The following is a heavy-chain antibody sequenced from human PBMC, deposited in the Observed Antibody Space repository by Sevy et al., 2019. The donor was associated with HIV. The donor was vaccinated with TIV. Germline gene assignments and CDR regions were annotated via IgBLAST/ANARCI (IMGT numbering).Heavy chain of an antibody. J-gene: IGHJ6*02. V-gene: IGHV3-15*01. D-gene: IGHD4-17*01. Sequence: GGSLRLSCTASEFTFTNAWMSWVRQAPGKGLEWVGRIKSKNDGGTTDYAAPVKGRFTISRDDSKNTLYLQMNSLKTEDTGKYYCTTEAFDGETYYYHYYGMDVWGQGTTVTVSS. CDR1: EFTFTNAW. CDR3: TTEAFDGETYYYHYYGMDV. CDR2: IKSKNDGGTT.